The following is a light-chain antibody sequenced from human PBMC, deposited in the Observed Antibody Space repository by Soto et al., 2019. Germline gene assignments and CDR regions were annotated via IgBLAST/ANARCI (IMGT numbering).Light chain of an antibody. CDR2: AAS. Sequence: AIQMTQSLSSLSASVGDRVTITCRASQDIRNDLGWYQQKPGKAPNLLIYAASTLQSGVPSRFSGSGSGTDFTLTISGLQLEDFATYYCLQDHNSPFTFGPGTKVDIK. CDR3: LQDHNSPFT. CDR1: QDIRND. V-gene: IGKV1-6*01. J-gene: IGKJ3*01.